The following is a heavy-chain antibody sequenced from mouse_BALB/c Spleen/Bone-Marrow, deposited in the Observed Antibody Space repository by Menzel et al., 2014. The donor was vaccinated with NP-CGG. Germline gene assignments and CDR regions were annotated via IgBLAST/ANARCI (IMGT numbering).Heavy chain of an antibody. CDR1: GFTFSSFG. J-gene: IGHJ2*01. Sequence: EVKLVESGGGLAQPGGSRKLSCAASGFTFSSFGMHWVRQAPEKGLEWVAYISSGSSTIYYADTVMGRFTISRDNPKNXLFLQMTSLRSEDTAMYYCARSGSSSGYFDYWGQGTTLTVSS. D-gene: IGHD1-1*01. CDR2: ISSGSSTI. V-gene: IGHV5-17*02. CDR3: ARSGSSSGYFDY.